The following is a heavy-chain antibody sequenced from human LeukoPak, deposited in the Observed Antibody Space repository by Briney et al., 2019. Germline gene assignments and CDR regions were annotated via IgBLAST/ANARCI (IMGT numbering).Heavy chain of an antibody. V-gene: IGHV4-59*01. D-gene: IGHD4/OR15-4a*01. CDR2: IYYSGST. J-gene: IGHJ4*02. CDR1: GGSISSYD. Sequence: SQTLSLTCTVSGGSISSYDCSWIRQPPAKGLEWIGYIYYSGSTNYNPSLKSRVTIPVDTSKNQFSLKLSSVTDADTDVYYCARDDHEVLNFDYWGQGTLVTVSS. CDR3: ARDDHEVLNFDY.